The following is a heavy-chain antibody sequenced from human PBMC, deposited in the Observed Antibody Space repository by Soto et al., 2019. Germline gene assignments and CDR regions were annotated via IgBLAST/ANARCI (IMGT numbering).Heavy chain of an antibody. CDR3: ANELWFGELLPFDY. V-gene: IGHV3-23*01. Sequence: TGGSLRLSCAASGFTFSSYAMSWVRQAPGKGLEWVSAISGSGGSTYYADSVKGRFTISRDNSKNTLYLQMNSLRAEDTAVYYCANELWFGELLPFDYWGQGTLVTVSS. D-gene: IGHD3-10*01. J-gene: IGHJ4*02. CDR1: GFTFSSYA. CDR2: ISGSGGST.